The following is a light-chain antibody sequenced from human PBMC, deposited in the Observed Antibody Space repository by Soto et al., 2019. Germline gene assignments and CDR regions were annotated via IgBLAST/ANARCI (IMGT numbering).Light chain of an antibody. V-gene: IGKV3-20*01. Sequence: EIVLTQSPGTPSLSPGEGATLSCGAGQSVSSSQLAWYQQKPGQAPRLLVYGASSRATGIPDRFSGSGSATDFTLTISRLEPEDFALYYCQHYGRSPITFGQGTRLEIK. CDR2: GAS. CDR3: QHYGRSPIT. CDR1: QSVSSSQ. J-gene: IGKJ5*01.